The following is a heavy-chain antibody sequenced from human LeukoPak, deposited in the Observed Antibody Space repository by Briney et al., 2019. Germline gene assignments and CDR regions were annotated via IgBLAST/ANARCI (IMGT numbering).Heavy chain of an antibody. D-gene: IGHD3-10*01. V-gene: IGHV3-7*01. CDR1: GFTFSSYW. Sequence: GGSLRLSCAASGFTFSSYWMSWVRQAPGKGLKWVANIKQDGSEEYYVDSVKGRFTISRDNAKNSLYLQMNSLRAEDTAVYYCARSSRITMVRDRRRGFDPWGQGTLVTVSS. CDR2: IKQDGSEE. J-gene: IGHJ5*02. CDR3: ARSSRITMVRDRRRGFDP.